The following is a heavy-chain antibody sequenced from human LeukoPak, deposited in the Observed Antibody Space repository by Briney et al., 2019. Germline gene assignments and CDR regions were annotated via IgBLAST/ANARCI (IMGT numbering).Heavy chain of an antibody. Sequence: SQTLSLTCTVSGGSISSGGYYWTWIRQHPGKGLEWIGEINHSGSTNYNPSLKSRVTISVDTSKNQFSLKLSSVTAADTAVYYCARGYLKSKQLWFNYWGQGTLVTVSS. CDR3: ARGYLKSKQLWFNY. D-gene: IGHD5-18*01. CDR1: GGSISSGGYY. J-gene: IGHJ4*02. CDR2: INHSGST. V-gene: IGHV4-31*03.